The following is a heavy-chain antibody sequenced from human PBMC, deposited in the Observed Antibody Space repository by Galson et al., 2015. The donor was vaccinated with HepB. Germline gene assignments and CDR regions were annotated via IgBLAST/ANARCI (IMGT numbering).Heavy chain of an antibody. V-gene: IGHV3-30*18. CDR2: ISYDGSNK. Sequence: SLRLSCAASGFTFSSYGMHWVRQAPGKGLEWVAVISYDGSNKYYADSVKGRFTISRDNSKNTLYLQMNSLRAEDTAVYYCAKGGPTVAGSRAYFDYWGQGTLVTVSS. D-gene: IGHD6-19*01. J-gene: IGHJ4*02. CDR1: GFTFSSYG. CDR3: AKGGPTVAGSRAYFDY.